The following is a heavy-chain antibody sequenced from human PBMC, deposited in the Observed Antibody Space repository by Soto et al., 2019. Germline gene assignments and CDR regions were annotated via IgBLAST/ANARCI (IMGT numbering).Heavy chain of an antibody. CDR3: AKLEQWLVRDSHDAFDI. D-gene: IGHD6-19*01. J-gene: IGHJ3*02. V-gene: IGHV3-23*01. CDR2: ISGSGGST. Sequence: GSLRLSCAASGFTFSSYAMSWVRQAPGKGLEWVSAISGSGGSTYYADSVKGRFTISRDNSKNTLYLQMNSLRAEDTAVYYCAKLEQWLVRDSHDAFDIWGQGTMVTVSS. CDR1: GFTFSSYA.